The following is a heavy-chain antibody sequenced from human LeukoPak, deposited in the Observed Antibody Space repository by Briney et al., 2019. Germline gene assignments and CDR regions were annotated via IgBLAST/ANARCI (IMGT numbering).Heavy chain of an antibody. CDR1: GGSISSHY. CDR2: IYYSGST. J-gene: IGHJ4*02. CDR3: AGSDIVVVPAATYFDY. D-gene: IGHD2-2*01. Sequence: PSETLSLTCTVSGGSISSHYWSWIRQPPGKGLEWIGYIYYSGSTNYNPSLKSRVTISVDTSKNQFSLKLSSVTAADTAVYYCAGSDIVVVPAATYFDYWGQGTLVTVSS. V-gene: IGHV4-59*08.